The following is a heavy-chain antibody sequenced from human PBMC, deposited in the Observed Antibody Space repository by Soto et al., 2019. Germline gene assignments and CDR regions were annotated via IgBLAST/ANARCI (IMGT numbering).Heavy chain of an antibody. CDR1: GYIFTNYG. V-gene: IGHV1-18*01. CDR2: ISGYNGYP. CDR3: ARASAGALYDF. Sequence: ASVKVSCKTSGYIFTNYGVAWVRQAPGQGLELVAWISGYNGYPKHTQKFQGRVTVTTDTSTRTGFMELRNLRSDDTAVYFCARASAGALYDFWGQ. J-gene: IGHJ4*02. D-gene: IGHD6-13*01.